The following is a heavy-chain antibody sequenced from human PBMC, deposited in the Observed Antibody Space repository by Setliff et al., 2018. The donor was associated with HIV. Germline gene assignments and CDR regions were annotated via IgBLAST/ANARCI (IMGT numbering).Heavy chain of an antibody. CDR3: ARRPANGWSGH. Sequence: SVKVSCKASGGTFSSYAINWVRQAPGQGLEWMGRIIFIFGTANYAQKFRGRVTITADKSTSTAYMELSSLRSDDTAVYYCARRPANGWSGHWGQGTLVTVSS. CDR1: GGTFSSYA. D-gene: IGHD6-19*01. J-gene: IGHJ4*02. CDR2: IIFIFGTA. V-gene: IGHV1-69*06.